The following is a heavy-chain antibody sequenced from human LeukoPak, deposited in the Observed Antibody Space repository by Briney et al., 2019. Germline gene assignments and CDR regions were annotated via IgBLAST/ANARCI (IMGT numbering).Heavy chain of an antibody. CDR3: ARHDCGGNSGDC. D-gene: IGHD4-23*01. CDR1: GFTFSTYS. Sequence: PGGSLRLSCAASGFTFSTYSMNWVRQAPGKGLEWVSYIGTSSGTIYYTDSVKGRFTISRDNAKNSLYLQMNSLTDEDTAVYYCARHDCGGNSGDCWGQGTLVTVSS. V-gene: IGHV3-48*02. CDR2: IGTSSGTI. J-gene: IGHJ4*02.